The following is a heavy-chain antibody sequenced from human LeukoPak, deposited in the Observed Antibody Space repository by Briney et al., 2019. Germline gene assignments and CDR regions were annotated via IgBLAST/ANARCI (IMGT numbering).Heavy chain of an antibody. V-gene: IGHV3-15*01. J-gene: IGHJ4*02. CDR1: GFIFSDVW. CDR2: IKTKAEGGTI. CDR3: TTDLDY. Sequence: GGSLRLSCAGSGFIFSDVWMSWVRQAPGKGLEWVARIKTKAEGGTIDYAAPVKGRFIISRDDSEKRLDLQMSGLKSEDTGVYYCTTDLDYWGQGTLVTVSS.